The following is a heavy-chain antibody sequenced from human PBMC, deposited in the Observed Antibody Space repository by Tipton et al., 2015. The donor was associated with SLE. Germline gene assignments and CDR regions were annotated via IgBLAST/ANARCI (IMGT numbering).Heavy chain of an antibody. D-gene: IGHD6-13*01. J-gene: IGHJ4*02. CDR2: IYYSGST. V-gene: IGHV4-59*11. CDR1: GGSFSSHY. CDR3: ARSAGYGSSWAHFDY. Sequence: TLSLTCTVSGGSFSSHYWSWIRQPPGKGLEWIGYIYYSGSTNYNPSLKSRGTISVDTSKNQFSLKLSSVTAADTAVYYCARSAGYGSSWAHFDYWGQGTLVTVSS.